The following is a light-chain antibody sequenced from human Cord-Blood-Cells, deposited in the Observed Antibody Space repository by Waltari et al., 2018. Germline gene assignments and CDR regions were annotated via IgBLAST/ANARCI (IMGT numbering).Light chain of an antibody. J-gene: IGLJ3*02. V-gene: IGLV2-11*01. Sequence: ALTQPRSVSGSPGQSVTISCTGTSSDVGGYNYVSWYQQHPGKAPKLMIYDVSKRPSGVPDRFSGSKSGNTASLTISGLQAEDEADYYCCSYAGSYTWVFGGGTKLTVL. CDR2: DVS. CDR1: SSDVGGYNY. CDR3: CSYAGSYTWV.